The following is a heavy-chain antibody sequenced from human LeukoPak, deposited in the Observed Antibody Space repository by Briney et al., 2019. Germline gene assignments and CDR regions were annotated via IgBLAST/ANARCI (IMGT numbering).Heavy chain of an antibody. Sequence: GGSLRLSCAASGFTFSSYSMNWVRQAPGKGLEWVSSISSSSSYIYYADSVKGRFTISRDNAKNSLYLQMNSLRAEDTAVYYCGRVILFYFGGIYLWGYFDYGGKGPLVTVSS. CDR2: ISSSSSYI. D-gene: IGHD3-16*02. V-gene: IGHV3-21*01. CDR1: GFTFSSYS. J-gene: IGHJ4*02. CDR3: GRVILFYFGGIYLWGYFDY.